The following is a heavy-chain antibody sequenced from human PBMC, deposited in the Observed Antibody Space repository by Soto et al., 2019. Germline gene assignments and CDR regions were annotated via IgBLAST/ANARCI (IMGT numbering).Heavy chain of an antibody. CDR1: GVSITSYL. Sequence: XATMWLTCSVSGVSITSYLWSWIRKTPGKGLDWIGSISFSGATSRNPSLKGRAALSVDTSGNHLSLTLNSVTSADTAVCFCARDRSDGCNRYCEFSGQGNRGTVSS. CDR3: ARDRSDGCNRYCEF. J-gene: IGHJ4*02. CDR2: ISFSGAT. D-gene: IGHD1-26*01. V-gene: IGHV4-59*01.